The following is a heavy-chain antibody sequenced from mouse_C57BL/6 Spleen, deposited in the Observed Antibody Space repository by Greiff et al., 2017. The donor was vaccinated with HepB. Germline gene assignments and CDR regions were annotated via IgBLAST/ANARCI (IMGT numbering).Heavy chain of an antibody. J-gene: IGHJ4*01. V-gene: IGHV1-4*01. CDR1: GYTFTSYT. Sequence: QVQLQQSGAELARPGASVKMSCKASGYTFTSYTMHWVKQRSGQGLEWIGYINPSSGYTKYNQKFKDKATLTADKSSSTAYMQLSSLTSEDSAVYYCAREAYYGYDCAMDYWGQGTSVTVSS. CDR3: AREAYYGYDCAMDY. CDR2: INPSSGYT. D-gene: IGHD2-9*01.